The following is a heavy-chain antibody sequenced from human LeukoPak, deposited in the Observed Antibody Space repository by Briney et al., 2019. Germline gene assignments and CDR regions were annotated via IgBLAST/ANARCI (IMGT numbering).Heavy chain of an antibody. V-gene: IGHV4-59*08. Sequence: SETLSLTCTVSGGPISSYYWSWVRQTPGKGLEWIGYISYSGNTDYNPSLKSRVTISLDTSKNQFSLNLTSVTAADTAVYYCARLGGSHSPHGYWGQGTLVTVSS. D-gene: IGHD1-26*01. CDR2: ISYSGNT. J-gene: IGHJ4*02. CDR3: ARLGGSHSPHGY. CDR1: GGPISSYY.